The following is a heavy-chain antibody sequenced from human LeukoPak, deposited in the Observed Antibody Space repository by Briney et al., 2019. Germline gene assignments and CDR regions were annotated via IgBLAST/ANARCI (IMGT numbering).Heavy chain of an antibody. Sequence: PSETLSLTCAVSGYSISSGYYWGWIRQPPGKGLEWIGSIYHSGSTYYNPSLKSRITISVDTSKNQFSLKVSSVTAADTAVYYCARGAEMDDYPPYYYYYMDVWGKGTTVTVSS. J-gene: IGHJ6*03. V-gene: IGHV4-38-2*01. CDR2: IYHSGST. D-gene: IGHD4-11*01. CDR1: GYSISSGYY. CDR3: ARGAEMDDYPPYYYYYMDV.